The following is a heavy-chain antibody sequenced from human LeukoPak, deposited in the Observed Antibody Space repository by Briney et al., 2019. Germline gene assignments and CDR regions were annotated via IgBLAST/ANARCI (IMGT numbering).Heavy chain of an antibody. CDR2: ITSTGLHI. CDR1: GVTFSGYS. D-gene: IGHD3-10*01. Sequence: GGSVRLSCAGPGVTFSGYSMNWVRQAPGKGLEWVSAITSTGLHIYYADSVKGRFTISRDNSKNTLYLQMNSLRAEDTAVYYCARDIYYYGSGRGAFDIWGQGTMVTVSS. CDR3: ARDIYYYGSGRGAFDI. J-gene: IGHJ3*02. V-gene: IGHV3-21*01.